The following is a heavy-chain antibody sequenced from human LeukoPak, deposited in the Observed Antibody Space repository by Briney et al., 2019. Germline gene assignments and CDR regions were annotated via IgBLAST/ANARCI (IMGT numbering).Heavy chain of an antibody. CDR3: ARDRGYSYGLIAFDI. V-gene: IGHV1-69*04. J-gene: IGHJ3*02. D-gene: IGHD5-18*01. CDR1: GGTFSSYA. CDR2: IIPIFGIA. Sequence: SVKVSCKASGGTFSSYAISWVRQAPGRGLEWMGRIIPIFGIANYAQKFQGRVTITADKSTSTAYMELSSLRSEDTAVYYCARDRGYSYGLIAFDIWGQGTMVTVSS.